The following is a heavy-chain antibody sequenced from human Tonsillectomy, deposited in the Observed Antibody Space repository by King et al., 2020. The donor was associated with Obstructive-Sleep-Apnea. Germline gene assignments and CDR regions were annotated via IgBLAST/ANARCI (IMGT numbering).Heavy chain of an antibody. CDR1: GVTFDDYA. CDR3: AGVAVAGTHVDS. Sequence: EVQLVESGGGLVQPGRSLRLSCAASGVTFDDYAMHWVRQAPGKGLEWVSGISWNSGSIGYADSVKGRFTITRDNAKNSLYLQMNSLRAEDTALYYCAGVAVAGTHVDSRGQGTLVTLSP. V-gene: IGHV3-9*01. D-gene: IGHD6-19*01. CDR2: ISWNSGSI. J-gene: IGHJ4*02.